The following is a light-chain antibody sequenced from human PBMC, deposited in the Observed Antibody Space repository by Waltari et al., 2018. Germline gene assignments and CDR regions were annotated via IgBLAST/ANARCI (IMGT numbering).Light chain of an antibody. CDR1: SGHSSNV. J-gene: IGLJ3*02. CDR3: QTGGHGTWV. Sequence: QLVLTQSPSASASLGASVKLTCTLSSGHSSNVIAWHQQQPEKGPRYLMKVNSDGSHSKGDEITERFSGSSSGAERYLTISSLQSEDEADYYCQTGGHGTWVFGGGTKLTVL. V-gene: IGLV4-69*01. CDR2: VNSDGSH.